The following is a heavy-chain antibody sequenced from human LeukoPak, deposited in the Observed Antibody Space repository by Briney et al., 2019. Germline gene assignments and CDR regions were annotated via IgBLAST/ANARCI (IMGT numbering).Heavy chain of an antibody. CDR3: ARVAHHYGSGSYYHYYFDY. CDR2: IIPIFGTA. D-gene: IGHD3-10*01. CDR1: GSTFSSYA. Sequence: GASVKASCKASGSTFSSYAISWVRQAPGQGLEWMGGIIPIFGTANYAQKFQGRVTITTDESTSTAYMELSSLRSEDTAVYYCARVAHHYGSGSYYHYYFDYWGQGTLVTVSS. V-gene: IGHV1-69*05. J-gene: IGHJ4*02.